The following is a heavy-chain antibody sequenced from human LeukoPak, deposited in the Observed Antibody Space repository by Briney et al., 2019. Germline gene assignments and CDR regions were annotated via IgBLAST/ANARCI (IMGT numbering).Heavy chain of an antibody. V-gene: IGHV3-23*01. D-gene: IGHD3-16*02. CDR1: GLTFTSYA. Sequence: GGSLRLSCAASGLTFTSYAMNWVRQAPGKGLEWVSGISGSGGSTYYADSVKGRFTISRDNSKNTLYLQMNSLRAEDTAVYYCAKGLSSVRQGGTDYWGQGTLVTVSS. CDR2: ISGSGGST. CDR3: AKGLSSVRQGGTDY. J-gene: IGHJ4*02.